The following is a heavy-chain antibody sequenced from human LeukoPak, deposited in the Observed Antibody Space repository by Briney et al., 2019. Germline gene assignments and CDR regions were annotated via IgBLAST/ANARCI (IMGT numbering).Heavy chain of an antibody. D-gene: IGHD2/OR15-2a*01. V-gene: IGHV4-34*12. CDR2: IFHTGTT. CDR3: ARLTPTTLSLYYYYMDV. Sequence: SETLSLTCAVYGGPFSGYYWSWIRQPPGKGLEWIGRIFHTGTTDYKTSLKGRVTISVDKSKNQFSLKLTSVTAADTAVYYCARLTPTTLSLYYYYMDVWGKGTTVTVSS. CDR1: GGPFSGYY. J-gene: IGHJ6*03.